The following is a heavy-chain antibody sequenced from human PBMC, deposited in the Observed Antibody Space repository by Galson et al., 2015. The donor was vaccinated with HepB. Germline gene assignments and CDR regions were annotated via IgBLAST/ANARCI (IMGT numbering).Heavy chain of an antibody. CDR1: GYSFTNYA. CDR2: IHAGNGHT. CDR3: ARDPLGWPIYYFDY. V-gene: IGHV1-3*01. Sequence: SVKVSCKASGYSFTNYAMHWVRQAPGQSLEWMGWIHAGNGHTKYSQKFQGRVTITRDTSASTVYMDLSSLKSEDTAVYYCARDPLGWPIYYFDYWGQGTLVTVSS. J-gene: IGHJ4*02. D-gene: IGHD6-19*01.